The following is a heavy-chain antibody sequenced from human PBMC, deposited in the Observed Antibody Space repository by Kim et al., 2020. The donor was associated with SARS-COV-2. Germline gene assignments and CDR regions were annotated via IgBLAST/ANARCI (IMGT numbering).Heavy chain of an antibody. D-gene: IGHD3-9*01. CDR3: ARTRWGDYDILTGYY. Sequence: GESLKISCKGSGYSFTSYWIGWVRQMPGKGLEWMGIIYPGDSDTRYSPSFQGQVTISADKSISTAYLQWSSLKASDTAMYYCARTRWGDYDILTGYYWGQGTLATVSS. J-gene: IGHJ4*02. CDR1: GYSFTSYW. CDR2: IYPGDSDT. V-gene: IGHV5-51*01.